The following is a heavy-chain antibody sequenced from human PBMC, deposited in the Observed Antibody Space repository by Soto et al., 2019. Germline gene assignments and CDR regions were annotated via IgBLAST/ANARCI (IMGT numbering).Heavy chain of an antibody. V-gene: IGHV3-30*18. CDR1: GFTFSSYG. CDR3: AKYSSSWPDY. Sequence: QVQLVESGGGVVQPGRSLRLSCAASGFTFSSYGMHWVRQAPGKGLEWVAVISYDGSNKYYADSLKGRFTISRDNSKNTLYLQMNSLRAEDTAVYYCAKYSSSWPDYWGQGTLVTVSS. J-gene: IGHJ4*02. CDR2: ISYDGSNK. D-gene: IGHD6-13*01.